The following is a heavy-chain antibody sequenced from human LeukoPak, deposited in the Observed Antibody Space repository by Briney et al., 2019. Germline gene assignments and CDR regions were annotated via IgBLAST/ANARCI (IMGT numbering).Heavy chain of an antibody. J-gene: IGHJ5*02. D-gene: IGHD3-10*01. Sequence: GGSVKVSCKASGYTFTSYDINWVRQATGQGLEWMGWMNPNSGNTGYAQKFQGRVTITRNTSISTAYMELSSLRSEDTAVYYCARGRYYYGSGNAWGQGTLVTVSS. CDR2: MNPNSGNT. V-gene: IGHV1-8*03. CDR3: ARGRYYYGSGNA. CDR1: GYTFTSYD.